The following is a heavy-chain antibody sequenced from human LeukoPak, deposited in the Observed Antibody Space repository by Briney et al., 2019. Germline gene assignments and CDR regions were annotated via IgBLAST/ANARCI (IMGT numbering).Heavy chain of an antibody. D-gene: IGHD5-18*01. CDR1: GFTFSDYY. CDR3: ARGAPTWIELWLLDY. Sequence: GGSLRLSCAASGFTFSDYYMSWIRQAPGKGLEWVSYISSSGSTIYDADSVKGRFTISRDNAKNALYLQMNSLRAEDTAVYYWARGAPTWIELWLLDYWGQGTLVTVSS. CDR2: ISSSGSTI. V-gene: IGHV3-11*01. J-gene: IGHJ4*02.